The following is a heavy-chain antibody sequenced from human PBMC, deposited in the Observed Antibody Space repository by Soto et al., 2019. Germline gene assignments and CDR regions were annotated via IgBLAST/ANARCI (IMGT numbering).Heavy chain of an antibody. Sequence: SVKVSCKASGGTFSSYAISWVRQAPGQGLEWMGGIIPIFGTANYAQKFQGRVTTTADESTSTAYMELSSLRSEDTAVYYCARARGPRRAFDIWGQGTMVTVSS. V-gene: IGHV1-69*13. CDR2: IIPIFGTA. CDR1: GGTFSSYA. J-gene: IGHJ3*02. CDR3: ARARGPRRAFDI.